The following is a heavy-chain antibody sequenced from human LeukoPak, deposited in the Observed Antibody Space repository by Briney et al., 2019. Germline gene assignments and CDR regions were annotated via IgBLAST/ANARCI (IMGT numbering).Heavy chain of an antibody. CDR2: IYDSGST. CDR1: GGSIRSSYYY. CDR3: ARGHDRVRLLRFLEWPPKGYYFDY. D-gene: IGHD3-3*01. V-gene: IGHV4-39*07. J-gene: IGHJ4*02. Sequence: KTSETLSLTCTVSGGSIRSSYYYWGWIRQPPGKGLEWIGSIYDSGSTYYNPSLKSRVTISVDTSKNQFSLKLSSVTAADTAVYYCARGHDRVRLLRFLEWPPKGYYFDYWGQGTLVTVSS.